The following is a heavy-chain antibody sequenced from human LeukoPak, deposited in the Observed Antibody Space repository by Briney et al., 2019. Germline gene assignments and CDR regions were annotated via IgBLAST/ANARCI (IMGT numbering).Heavy chain of an antibody. J-gene: IGHJ3*02. V-gene: IGHV1-2*02. D-gene: IGHD4-23*01. CDR2: INPNSGGT. CDR3: ASPRNPINYGGNSGDAFDI. Sequence: APVKVSCKASGYTFTGYYMHWVRQAPGQGLEWMGWINPNSGGTNYAQKFQGRVTMTRDTSISTAYMELSRLRSDDTAVYYCASPRNPINYGGNSGDAFDIWGQGTMVTVSS. CDR1: GYTFTGYY.